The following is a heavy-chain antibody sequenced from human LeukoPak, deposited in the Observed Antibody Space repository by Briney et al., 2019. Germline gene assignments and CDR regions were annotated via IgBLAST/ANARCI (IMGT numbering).Heavy chain of an antibody. CDR2: INPDGGST. J-gene: IGHJ4*02. Sequence: ASVKVSCKASGYTFTSYWIQWVRQAPGQGLEWMGLINPDGGSTAYAHRFQDRVIMTRDTSTSTAYMDLSSLRSEDTAVYHCARAPRNSSTMLDYWGQGTLVTVSS. D-gene: IGHD1-14*01. V-gene: IGHV1-46*01. CDR3: ARAPRNSSTMLDY. CDR1: GYTFTSYW.